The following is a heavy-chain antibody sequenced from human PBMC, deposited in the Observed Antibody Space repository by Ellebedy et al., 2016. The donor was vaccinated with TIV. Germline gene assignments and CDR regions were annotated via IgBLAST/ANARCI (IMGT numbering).Heavy chain of an antibody. CDR3: ARMDVARPGIAALPYYYYYGMDV. J-gene: IGHJ6*02. V-gene: IGHV5-51*01. Sequence: GESLKISCKGSGYSFTSYWIGWVRQMPGKGLEWMGIIYPGDSDTRYSPSFQGQVTISADKSISTAYLQWSSLKASDTAMYYCARMDVARPGIAALPYYYYYGMDVWGQGTTVTVSS. D-gene: IGHD6-13*01. CDR1: GYSFTSYW. CDR2: IYPGDSDT.